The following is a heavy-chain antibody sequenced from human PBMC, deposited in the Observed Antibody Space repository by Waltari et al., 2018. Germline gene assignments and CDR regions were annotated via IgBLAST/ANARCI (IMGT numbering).Heavy chain of an antibody. CDR2: IYTSGST. CDR3: ARDYCSGGSCYANWFDP. CDR1: GGSISSYY. V-gene: IGHV4-4*07. Sequence: QVQLQESGPGLVKPSETLSLTCTVSGGSISSYYWSWIRQPARKGLEWVGCIYTSGSTNYTPSLKSRVTISVDTSKNQFSLNLSSVTAADTAVYYCARDYCSGGSCYANWFDPWGQGTLVPVSS. D-gene: IGHD2-15*01. J-gene: IGHJ5*02.